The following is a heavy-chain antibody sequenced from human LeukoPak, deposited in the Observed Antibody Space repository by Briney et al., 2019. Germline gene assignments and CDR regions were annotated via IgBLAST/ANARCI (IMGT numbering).Heavy chain of an antibody. CDR2: IRSKADSYAT. D-gene: IGHD1-26*01. J-gene: IGHJ4*02. CDR3: ATFPSGSYSAY. CDR1: GFTFSDSG. V-gene: IGHV3-73*01. Sequence: GGSLRLSCAASGFTFSDSGMHWVRQASGKGLECVGHIRSKADSYATVYAASVKGRFTITRDDSENTAYLQMNSLKSEDTAVYYCATFPSGSYSAYWGQGTLVTVSS.